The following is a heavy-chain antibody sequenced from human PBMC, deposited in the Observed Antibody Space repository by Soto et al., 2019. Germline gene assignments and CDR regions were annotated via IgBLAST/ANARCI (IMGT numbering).Heavy chain of an antibody. Sequence: GGSLRLSCAASGFTVSSNYMSWVRQAPGKGLEWVSVIYSGGSTYYADSVKGRFTISRDNSKNTLYLQMNSLRAEDTAVYYCAGTLGDNYYYGMAVWGQGTTVTVSS. J-gene: IGHJ6*02. CDR2: IYSGGST. V-gene: IGHV3-66*01. CDR3: AGTLGDNYYYGMAV. CDR1: GFTVSSNY.